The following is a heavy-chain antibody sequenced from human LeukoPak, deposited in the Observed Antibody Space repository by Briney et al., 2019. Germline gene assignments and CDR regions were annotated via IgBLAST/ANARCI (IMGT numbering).Heavy chain of an antibody. D-gene: IGHD2-15*01. Sequence: SQNLSLTCTVSGGSISSGDYYWRGLRQPPGRGLECIGYIDYSGSTYYNPSLKSRVTISVDTSKNQFSLKLSSVTAADTAVYYCARDGVDSFHRGYFDLWGRGTLVTVSS. CDR2: IDYSGST. CDR1: GGSISSGDYY. J-gene: IGHJ2*01. V-gene: IGHV4-30-4*08. CDR3: ARDGVDSFHRGYFDL.